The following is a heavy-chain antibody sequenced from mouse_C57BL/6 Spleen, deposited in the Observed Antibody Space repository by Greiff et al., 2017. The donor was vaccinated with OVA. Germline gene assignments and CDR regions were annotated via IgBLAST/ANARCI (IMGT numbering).Heavy chain of an antibody. CDR1: GFSLTSYG. CDR3: ARQLRLHYAMDY. J-gene: IGHJ4*01. CDR2: IWSGGST. D-gene: IGHD3-2*02. V-gene: IGHV2-2*01. Sequence: VKVEESGPGLVQPSQSLSIPCTVSGFSLTSYGVHWVRPSPGKGLEWLGVIWSGGSTDYNAAFISRLSISKDNSKSQVFFKMNSLQADDTAIYYCARQLRLHYAMDYWGQGTSVTVSS.